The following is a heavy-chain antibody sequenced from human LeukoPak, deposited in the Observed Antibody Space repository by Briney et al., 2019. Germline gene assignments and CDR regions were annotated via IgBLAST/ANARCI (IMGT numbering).Heavy chain of an antibody. V-gene: IGHV3-74*01. J-gene: IGHJ4*02. CDR3: VRGCSSTSCYPFDY. CDR1: GFTFSNYW. D-gene: IGHD2-2*01. CDR2: INYDGST. Sequence: PGGSLRLSCAASGFTFSNYWMHWFRQAPGKGLMWVSRINYDGSTNYADSVKGRFTISRDNARNTLYMQMNSLRAEDTAVYYCVRGCSSTSCYPFDYWGQGTLVTVSS.